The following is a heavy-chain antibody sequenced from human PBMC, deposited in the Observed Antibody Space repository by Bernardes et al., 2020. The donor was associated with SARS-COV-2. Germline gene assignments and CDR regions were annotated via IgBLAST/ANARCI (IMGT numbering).Heavy chain of an antibody. J-gene: IGHJ4*02. Sequence: GVLRLSCSVSGFTFRNYAMHWVRQAPGKGLEYVSAISINGDHTFYVDSVKGRFIISRDDSNDMLYLQMSSLRVEDTAIYFCVKGSVAVAGVDYWGQGTRVTVSS. CDR1: GFTFRNYA. V-gene: IGHV3-64D*06. D-gene: IGHD6-19*01. CDR3: VKGSVAVAGVDY. CDR2: ISINGDHT.